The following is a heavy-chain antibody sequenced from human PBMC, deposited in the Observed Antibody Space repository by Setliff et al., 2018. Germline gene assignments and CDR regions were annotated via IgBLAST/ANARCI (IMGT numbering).Heavy chain of an antibody. J-gene: IGHJ4*02. D-gene: IGHD3-3*01. CDR2: IFYNGMA. CDR3: AKVGIFGGGYFDL. V-gene: IGHV4-39*01. Sequence: PSETLSLTCAVSGASIRNNYYWGWIRQSPGTGLEWIGSIFYNGMAYYNPSLKSRVTMSVDTSKNQFSLNLTSVTAADTAVYYCAKVGIFGGGYFDLWGLGTLVTVSS. CDR1: GASIRNNYY.